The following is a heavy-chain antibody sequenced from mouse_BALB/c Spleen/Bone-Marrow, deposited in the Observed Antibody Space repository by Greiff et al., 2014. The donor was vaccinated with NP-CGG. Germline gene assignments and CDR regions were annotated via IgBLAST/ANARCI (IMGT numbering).Heavy chain of an antibody. V-gene: IGHV1-7*01. Sequence: VKLMESGPELAKPGASVKMSCKASGYTFTDTWIHWIKQRPGQGLEWIGYINPSTGYAEYNQNFKDEATLTVDKSSSTAYMQLSSLTSEDSAVYYCARDYWGQGTTLTASS. J-gene: IGHJ2*01. CDR1: GYTFTDTW. CDR2: INPSTGYA. CDR3: ARDY.